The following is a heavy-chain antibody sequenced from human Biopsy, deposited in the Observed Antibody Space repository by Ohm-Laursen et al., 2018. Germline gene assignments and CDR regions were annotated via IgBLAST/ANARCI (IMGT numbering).Heavy chain of an antibody. D-gene: IGHD2-15*01. CDR2: ITGGGSTT. Sequence: SLRLSCSASGFTFSDYYMSWIRQAPGKGLEWVSYITGGGSTTDYADSVKGRFTISRDNAKSSLFLQMNSLRAEDTAVYYCARDVEGFYSHAMDVWGQGTTVTVSS. CDR1: GFTFSDYY. CDR3: ARDVEGFYSHAMDV. J-gene: IGHJ6*02. V-gene: IGHV3-11*01.